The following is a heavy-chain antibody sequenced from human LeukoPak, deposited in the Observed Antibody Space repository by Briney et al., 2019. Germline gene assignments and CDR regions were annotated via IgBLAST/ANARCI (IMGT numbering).Heavy chain of an antibody. CDR2: ISYDVSNK. Sequence: GRSLRLSCAASGFTFSSYAMHWVRQAPGKGLEWVAVISYDVSNKYYADSVKGRFTISRGNSKNTLYLQMNSLRAEDTAVYYCARDFRGPPFITFRLHGNNWFDPWGQGTLVTVSS. V-gene: IGHV3-30*04. CDR1: GFTFSSYA. J-gene: IGHJ5*02. D-gene: IGHD3-22*01. CDR3: ARDFRGPPFITFRLHGNNWFDP.